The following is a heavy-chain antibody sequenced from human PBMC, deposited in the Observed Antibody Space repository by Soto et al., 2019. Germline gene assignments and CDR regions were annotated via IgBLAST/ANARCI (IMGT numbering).Heavy chain of an antibody. CDR1: GGSISSNY. CDR3: ARYRRVAVAGYTLDN. J-gene: IGHJ4*02. CDR2: AYNSGST. Sequence: SETLSLTCTVPGGSISSNYWTWIRQPPGKGLEWIGYAYNSGSTTYNPSLKSRATISEDTSKSQSSLKVNSMTAADTAVYYCARYRRVAVAGYTLDNWGQGILVTVSS. V-gene: IGHV4-59*01. D-gene: IGHD6-13*01.